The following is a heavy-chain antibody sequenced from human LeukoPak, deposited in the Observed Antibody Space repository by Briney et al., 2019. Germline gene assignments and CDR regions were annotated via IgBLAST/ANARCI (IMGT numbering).Heavy chain of an antibody. J-gene: IGHJ4*02. CDR3: ARGPIPYSSSWYALDY. CDR1: GFTFSSYA. Sequence: PGGSLRLSCAASGFTFSSYAMHWVRQAPGKGLEWVAVIWYDGSNKYYADSVKGRFTISRDNSKNTLYLQMNSLRAEDTAVYYCARGPIPYSSSWYALDYWGQGTLVTVSS. V-gene: IGHV3-33*08. CDR2: IWYDGSNK. D-gene: IGHD6-13*01.